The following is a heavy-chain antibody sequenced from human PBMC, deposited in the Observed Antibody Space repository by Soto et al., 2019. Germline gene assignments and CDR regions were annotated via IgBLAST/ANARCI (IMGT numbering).Heavy chain of an antibody. J-gene: IGHJ3*02. CDR2: ISGSGGST. V-gene: IGHV3-23*01. Sequence: GGSLRLSCAASGFTFSSYAMSWVRQAPGKGLEWVSAISGSGGSTYYADSVKGRFTISRDNSKNTLYLQMNSLRAEDTAVYYWAKGLGLVWDAFDIWGQGTMVTVSS. CDR3: AKGLGLVWDAFDI. CDR1: GFTFSSYA. D-gene: IGHD6-19*01.